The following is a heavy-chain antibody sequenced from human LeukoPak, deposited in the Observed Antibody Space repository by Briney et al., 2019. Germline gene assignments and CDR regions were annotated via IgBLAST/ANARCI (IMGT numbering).Heavy chain of an antibody. CDR3: ARPLGRIAAFNDY. CDR1: GFTFSSYW. Sequence: GGSLRLSCAASGFTFSSYWMSWVRQAPGKGLEWVANIKQDGSEKYYVDSVKGRFTISRDNAKNSLYLQMNSLRAEDTAVYYRARPLGRIAAFNDYWGQGTLVTVSS. CDR2: IKQDGSEK. V-gene: IGHV3-7*01. D-gene: IGHD6-13*01. J-gene: IGHJ4*02.